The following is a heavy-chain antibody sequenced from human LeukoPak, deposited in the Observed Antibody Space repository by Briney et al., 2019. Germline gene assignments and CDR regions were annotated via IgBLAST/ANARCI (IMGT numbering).Heavy chain of an antibody. CDR2: ISAYNGNT. J-gene: IGHJ6*03. D-gene: IGHD1-7*01. CDR3: ARVGRQLELRYYYYMDV. Sequence: ASVTVSCKASGYTFTSYGISWVRQAPGQGLERMGWISAYNGNTNYAQTLQGRVTMTTDTSTSTAYMELRSLRSDDTAVYYCARVGRQLELRYYYYMDVWGKGTTVTVSS. V-gene: IGHV1-18*01. CDR1: GYTFTSYG.